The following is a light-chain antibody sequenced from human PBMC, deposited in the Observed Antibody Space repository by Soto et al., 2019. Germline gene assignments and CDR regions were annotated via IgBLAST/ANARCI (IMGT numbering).Light chain of an antibody. CDR1: QTISSW. J-gene: IGKJ1*01. CDR2: KAS. Sequence: IQMTQAPSTLSVSVGDRVTITCRASQTISSWLAWYQQKPGKATKLLIYKASTLKSGVPSRFSGSGSGTEFTLTISSLQPDDFATYYCQQYNSYSFGQGTKVDIK. CDR3: QQYNSYS. V-gene: IGKV1-5*03.